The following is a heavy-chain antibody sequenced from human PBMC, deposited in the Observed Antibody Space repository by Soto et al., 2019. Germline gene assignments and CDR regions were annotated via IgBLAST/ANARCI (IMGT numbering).Heavy chain of an antibody. CDR3: ARGVTAGVDY. J-gene: IGHJ4*02. D-gene: IGHD1-26*01. CDR2: RQPSSGRT. V-gene: IGHV1-8*01. CDR1: GYSFTGLD. Sequence: QVQLVQSGAEVREPGASVKVSCKASGYSFTGLDINWVRQPTGQGLEWMGWRQPSSGRTGYAQKFQGRVTMTRDTSINTAYMELSSLTSDDTAFYYCARGVTAGVDYWGQGTLVTVSS.